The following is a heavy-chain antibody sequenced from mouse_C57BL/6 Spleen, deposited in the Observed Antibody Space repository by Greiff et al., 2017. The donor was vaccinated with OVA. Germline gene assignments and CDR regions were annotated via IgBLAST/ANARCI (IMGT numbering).Heavy chain of an antibody. D-gene: IGHD3-2*02. Sequence: QVQLKESGAELARPGASVKLSCKASGYTFTSYGISWVQQRTGQGLEWIGAIYPSSGNTYYNEKSKGKATLTAEKSSRTAYMELRSLTSEDSAVYYCAKTAQGSVDDWGQGTTLTVAS. J-gene: IGHJ2*01. CDR3: AKTAQGSVDD. CDR2: IYPSSGNT. V-gene: IGHV1-81*01. CDR1: GYTFTSYG.